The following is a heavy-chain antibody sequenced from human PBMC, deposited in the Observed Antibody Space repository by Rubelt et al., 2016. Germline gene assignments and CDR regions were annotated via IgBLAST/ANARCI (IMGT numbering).Heavy chain of an antibody. CDR1: GGSFSGYY. V-gene: IGHV4-34*03. D-gene: IGHD1-26*01. CDR2: INHSGST. Sequence: QVQLQQWGAGLLKPSETLSLTCAVYGGSFSGYYWSWIRQPPGKGLAWMGEINHSGSTNYYPCLKSRVTRSVDTSKNQISRKLSSVTAADTAVYYWAGSGSHSAKIDYWGQGTLVTVSS. CDR3: AGSGSHSAKIDY. J-gene: IGHJ4*02.